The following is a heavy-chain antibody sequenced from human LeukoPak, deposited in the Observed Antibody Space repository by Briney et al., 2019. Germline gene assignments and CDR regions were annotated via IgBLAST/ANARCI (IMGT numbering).Heavy chain of an antibody. J-gene: IGHJ3*02. CDR3: ARGTTMIRNALDI. V-gene: IGHV3-30*04. Sequence: GGSLRLSCAASGFTFSSYAMHWVRQAPGKGLEWVAVISYDGSNKYYADSVKGRFTISRDNSKNTLYLQMNSLRAEDTAVYYCARGTTMIRNALDIWGQGTMVTVSS. CDR2: ISYDGSNK. CDR1: GFTFSSYA. D-gene: IGHD3-22*01.